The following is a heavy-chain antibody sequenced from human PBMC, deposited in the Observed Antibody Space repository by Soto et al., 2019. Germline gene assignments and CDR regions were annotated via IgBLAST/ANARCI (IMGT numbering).Heavy chain of an antibody. D-gene: IGHD5-18*01. CDR1: GGSISSGGYY. CDR3: ARDHRTNTAMVIPYYFDY. Sequence: QVQLQESGPGLVKPSQTLSLTCTVSGGSISSGGYYWSWIRQHPGKGLEWIGYIYYSGSTYYNPSLKSRVTISVDTSKNQCSLKLSSVTAADTAVYYCARDHRTNTAMVIPYYFDYWGQGTLVTVSS. V-gene: IGHV4-31*03. J-gene: IGHJ4*02. CDR2: IYYSGST.